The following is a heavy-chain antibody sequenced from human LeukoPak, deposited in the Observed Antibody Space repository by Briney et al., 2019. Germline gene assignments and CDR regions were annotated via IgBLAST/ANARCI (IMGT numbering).Heavy chain of an antibody. J-gene: IGHJ4*02. Sequence: ASVRVSCKASGYTFTSYDINWVRQATGQGLEWMGWMNPNSGNTGYAQKFQGRVTMTRNTSITTAYMELSSLRSEDTAVYYCARPFQNGARDFDYWGQGTLVTVSS. CDR1: GYTFTSYD. CDR2: MNPNSGNT. D-gene: IGHD2-8*01. CDR3: ARPFQNGARDFDY. V-gene: IGHV1-8*01.